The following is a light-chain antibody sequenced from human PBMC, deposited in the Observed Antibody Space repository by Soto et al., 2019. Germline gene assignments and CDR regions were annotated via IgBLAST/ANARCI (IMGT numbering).Light chain of an antibody. CDR1: QSVSSN. CDR2: GAS. Sequence: EIVMTQSPATLSVSPGERATLSCRASQSVSSNLAWYLQKPGQAPRLLIYGASTRATGIPARFSGSGSGTEFTLTISSLQSEDFAVYYCQQYTNWPYTFGQGTKLEIK. CDR3: QQYTNWPYT. J-gene: IGKJ2*01. V-gene: IGKV3-15*01.